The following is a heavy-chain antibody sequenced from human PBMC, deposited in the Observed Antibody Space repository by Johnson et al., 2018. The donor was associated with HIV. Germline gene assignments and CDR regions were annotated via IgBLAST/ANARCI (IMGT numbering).Heavy chain of an antibody. J-gene: IGHJ3*02. V-gene: IGHV3-74*01. CDR3: ARDPRFGERGAFDI. CDR1: GFPFSSYW. D-gene: IGHD3-10*01. CDR2: INNDGSIT. Sequence: VQLVESGGGLVQPGGSLRLSCAASGFPFSSYWMHWVRQAPGKGLVWVSRINNDGSITTYADSVKGRFTISRVNAKNTLYLQMNSLSAEDTAVYYCARDPRFGERGAFDIWGQGTMVTVSS.